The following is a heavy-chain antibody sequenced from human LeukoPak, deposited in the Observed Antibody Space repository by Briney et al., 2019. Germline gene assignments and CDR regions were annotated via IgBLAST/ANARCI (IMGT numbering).Heavy chain of an antibody. D-gene: IGHD1-26*01. CDR2: IYYSGST. CDR3: ARDKEGSYPYFDY. Sequence: EASEILSLTCTVSGGSISSYYWSWIRQPPGKGLEWIGYIYYSGSTNYNPSLKSRVTISVDTSKNQFSLKLSSVTAADTAVYYCARDKEGSYPYFDYWGQGTLVTVSS. J-gene: IGHJ4*02. CDR1: GGSISSYY. V-gene: IGHV4-59*01.